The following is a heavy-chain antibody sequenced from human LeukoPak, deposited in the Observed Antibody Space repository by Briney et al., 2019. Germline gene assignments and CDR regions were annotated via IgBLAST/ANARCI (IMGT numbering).Heavy chain of an antibody. V-gene: IGHV6-1*01. CDR2: TYYRSKWYS. J-gene: IGHJ4*02. Sequence: SQTLSLTCAISGDSVSNNNAAWNWIRQSPSRGLEWLGRTYYRSKWYSSYAISVRSRTIINADTSKNQFSLHLSSVTPEDTAIYYCTRTLSGWIDHWGQGSLVTVSS. D-gene: IGHD6-19*01. CDR1: GDSVSNNNAA. CDR3: TRTLSGWIDH.